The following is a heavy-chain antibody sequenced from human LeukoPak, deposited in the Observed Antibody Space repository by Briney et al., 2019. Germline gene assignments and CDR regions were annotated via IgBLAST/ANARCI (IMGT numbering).Heavy chain of an antibody. V-gene: IGHV3-30*02. D-gene: IGHD2-2*01. Sequence: GGSLRLSCAASGFIFSTYGMHWVRQAPGKGLEWVAFIRYDGSNKYYADSVKGRFTISRGNSKNTLYLQINSLRAEDTAVYYCAKVILGHCSSASCYSDYWGQGTLVTVSS. J-gene: IGHJ4*02. CDR3: AKVILGHCSSASCYSDY. CDR2: IRYDGSNK. CDR1: GFIFSTYG.